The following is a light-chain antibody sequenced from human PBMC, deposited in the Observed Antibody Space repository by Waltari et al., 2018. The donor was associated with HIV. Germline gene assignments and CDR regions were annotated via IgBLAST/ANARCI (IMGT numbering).Light chain of an antibody. CDR1: SLRNYY. V-gene: IGLV3-19*01. Sequence: SSEVTQDPAVSVALGQTVRITCQGDSLRNYYTTWYQQKPGQAPVLVIYGKNNRPSGIPDRFSGSTSGNTASLTITGAQAEDEADYYCNSRDSSGNRLVVFGGGTKLTVL. J-gene: IGLJ2*01. CDR2: GKN. CDR3: NSRDSSGNRLVV.